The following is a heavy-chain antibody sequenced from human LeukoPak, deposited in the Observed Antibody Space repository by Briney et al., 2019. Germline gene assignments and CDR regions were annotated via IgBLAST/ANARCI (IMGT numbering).Heavy chain of an antibody. CDR2: ISSSSGCT. CDR1: GFTFSSYT. J-gene: IGHJ4*02. D-gene: IGHD3-3*01. Sequence: PGGSLRLSCAASGFTFSSYTMSWVRQAPGKGLEWVSAISSSSGCTYYADSVKGRFTISRDNSKNTLYLQMNSLRAEDTAVYYCAKDALSLRGYDFWSGDSPLPRLDYWNQESLVTVP. CDR3: AKDALSLRGYDFWSGDSPLPRLDY. V-gene: IGHV3-23*01.